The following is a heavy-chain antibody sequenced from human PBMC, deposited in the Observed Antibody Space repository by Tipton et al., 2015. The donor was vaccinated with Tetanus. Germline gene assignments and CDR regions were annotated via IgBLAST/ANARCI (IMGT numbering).Heavy chain of an antibody. CDR1: GYTLTSYH. J-gene: IGHJ4*02. D-gene: IGHD1-1*01. CDR3: ARANNEFPKKGPFDF. V-gene: IGHV1-46*01. Sequence: QLVQSGAEVKKPGASVKVSCKASGYTLTSYHMHWVRQAPGQGLEWMGIINPIGGSTSYAQKFQGRITMTGDTSTSTVYMDLNSLRSEDTAVYYCARANNEFPKKGPFDFWGQGKLVIVSS. CDR2: INPIGGST.